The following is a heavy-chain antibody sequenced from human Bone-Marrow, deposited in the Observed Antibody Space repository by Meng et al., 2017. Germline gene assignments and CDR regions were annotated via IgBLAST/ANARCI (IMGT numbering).Heavy chain of an antibody. J-gene: IGHJ4*02. CDR2: IYSSWST. CDR3: ARVGYSGSRVTSYYFDY. V-gene: IGHV4-31*01. Sequence: QWPRLESGQGLVKSSGTLSLTCAVSRGSISSGGDYWSWIRQHPGKGLEWIGYIYSSWSTYYNTSLKSLVTISVDTSKNQFSLKLSSVTAADTAVYYCARVGYSGSRVTSYYFDYWGQGTLVTVSS. CDR1: RGSISSGGDY. D-gene: IGHD1-26*01.